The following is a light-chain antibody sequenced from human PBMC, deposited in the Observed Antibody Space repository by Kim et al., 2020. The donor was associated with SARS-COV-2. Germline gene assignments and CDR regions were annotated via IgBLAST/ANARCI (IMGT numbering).Light chain of an antibody. Sequence: GSVTDRVNITCRASQGISDYVAWYQQKPGRVPMGLIYGASTLQSGVPSRFSGSGSGTDFTLTINNLQPEDVATYYCQEYDRAPWTFGQGTKVDIK. V-gene: IGKV1-27*01. CDR2: GAS. CDR1: QGISDY. J-gene: IGKJ1*01. CDR3: QEYDRAPWT.